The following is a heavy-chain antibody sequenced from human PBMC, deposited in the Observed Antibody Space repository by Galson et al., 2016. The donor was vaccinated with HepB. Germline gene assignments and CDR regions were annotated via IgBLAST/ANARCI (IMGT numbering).Heavy chain of an antibody. J-gene: IGHJ4*02. V-gene: IGHV3-30*18. CDR1: GFTFNSYA. CDR3: AKDLGRGYSYLVY. Sequence: SLRLSCAASGFTFNSYAMHWVRPAPGKGLEWVAIISNDGTNKYYADSVKGRFIISRDNSKSTLYLQMNSLRAEDTAVYYCAKDLGRGYSYLVYWGRGNLVTVSS. CDR2: ISNDGTNK. D-gene: IGHD5-18*01.